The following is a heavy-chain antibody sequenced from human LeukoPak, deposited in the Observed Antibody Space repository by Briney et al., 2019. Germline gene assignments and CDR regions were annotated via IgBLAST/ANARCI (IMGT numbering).Heavy chain of an antibody. V-gene: IGHV4-59*12. CDR1: GGSISSYY. D-gene: IGHD3-10*01. Sequence: SETLSLTWTVAGGSISSYYWSWIRQPPGKGLEWIGYIYYSGSTNYNPSLKSRVTMSVDTSKNQFSLKLSSVTAADTAVYYCARLPGVGWFDPWGQGTLVTVSS. CDR2: IYYSGST. CDR3: ARLPGVGWFDP. J-gene: IGHJ5*02.